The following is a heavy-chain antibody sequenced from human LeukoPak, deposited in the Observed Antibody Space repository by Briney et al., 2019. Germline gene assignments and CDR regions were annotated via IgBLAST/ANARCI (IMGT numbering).Heavy chain of an antibody. J-gene: IGHJ4*02. CDR2: VYYSGNP. Sequence: SETLSLTCTVSGGSISNYYWSWIRQPPGKGLECVGYVYYSGNPDYNPSLKSRVTISIDTSKNQFSLKLSSVTAADTAVYYCARDQYNGRFDYWGQGTLVAVSS. CDR3: ARDQYNGRFDY. CDR1: GGSISNYY. D-gene: IGHD1-26*01. V-gene: IGHV4-59*01.